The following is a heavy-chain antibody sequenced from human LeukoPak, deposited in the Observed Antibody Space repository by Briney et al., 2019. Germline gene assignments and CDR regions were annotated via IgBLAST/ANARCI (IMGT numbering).Heavy chain of an antibody. V-gene: IGHV3-30-3*01. CDR1: GFTFSSYA. CDR3: AREREVATYYFDP. D-gene: IGHD5-12*01. CDR2: ISYGGSNQ. J-gene: IGHJ5*02. Sequence: GGSLRLSCAASGFTFSSYAMHWVRQAPGKGLEWVAVISYGGSNQYYADSVKGRFTISRDNSKSTLYLEMHSLRPEDTAVYYCAREREVATYYFDPWGQGTLVTVSS.